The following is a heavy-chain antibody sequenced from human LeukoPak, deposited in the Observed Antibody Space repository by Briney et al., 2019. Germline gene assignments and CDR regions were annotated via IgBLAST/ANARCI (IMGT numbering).Heavy chain of an antibody. Sequence: GASVKVSCKASGGTFSSHAISWVRQAPGQGLEWMGGIIPIFGTANYAQKFQGRVTITADESTSTAYMELSSLRSEDTAVYYCARARAPIVVVPAAPLSLDYWGQGTLVTVSS. CDR1: GGTFSSHA. J-gene: IGHJ4*02. CDR3: ARARAPIVVVPAAPLSLDY. CDR2: IIPIFGTA. V-gene: IGHV1-69*13. D-gene: IGHD2-2*01.